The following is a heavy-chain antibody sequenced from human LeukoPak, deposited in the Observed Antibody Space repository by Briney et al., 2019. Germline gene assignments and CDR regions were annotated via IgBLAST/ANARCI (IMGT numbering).Heavy chain of an antibody. D-gene: IGHD3-16*01. CDR3: AIDLARNYAMDV. CDR1: GFTFNRED. J-gene: IGHJ6*02. Sequence: GGSLRLSCVTSGFTFNREDMTWVRQAPGRGLEWVSYISDSGIYRHYAESLKGRFTISRDNAKNSLYLQMNSLRADDTAVYYCAIDLARNYAMDVWGQGTTVTVSS. V-gene: IGHV3-21*01. CDR2: ISDSGIYR.